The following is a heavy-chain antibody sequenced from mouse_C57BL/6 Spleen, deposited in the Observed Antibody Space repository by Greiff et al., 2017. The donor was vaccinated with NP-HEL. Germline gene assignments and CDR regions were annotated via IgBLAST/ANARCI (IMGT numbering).Heavy chain of an antibody. CDR1: GYTFTSYW. J-gene: IGHJ2*01. Sequence: QVQLQQPGAELVKPGASVKLSCKASGYTFTSYWMHWVKQRPGQGLEWIGMIHPNSGSTNYNEKFKSKATLTVDKSSSTAYMQLSSLTSEDSAVYYCARRGITTVVATPFDYWGQGTTLTVSS. CDR2: IHPNSGST. V-gene: IGHV1-64*01. CDR3: ARRGITTVVATPFDY. D-gene: IGHD1-1*01.